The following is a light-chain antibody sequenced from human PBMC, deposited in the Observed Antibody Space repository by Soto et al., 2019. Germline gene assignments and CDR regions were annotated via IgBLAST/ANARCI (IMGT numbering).Light chain of an antibody. Sequence: DIQMTQSPSTLSASVGDRVTITCRASQGINNYLAWYQQQPGKAPKLLIYAASTLQSGVPSRFSGSGSGTEFTLTITTLQPEDFATYYCQHHDSYPLTFGGGTKVEIK. CDR2: AAS. V-gene: IGKV1-9*01. CDR3: QHHDSYPLT. CDR1: QGINNY. J-gene: IGKJ4*01.